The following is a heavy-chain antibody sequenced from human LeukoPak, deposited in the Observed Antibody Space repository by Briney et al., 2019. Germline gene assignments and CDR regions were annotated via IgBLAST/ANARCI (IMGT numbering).Heavy chain of an antibody. D-gene: IGHD3-10*01. Sequence: GGSLRLSCAASGFTFSSFGMHWVRQAPGKRLEWVAFIGYDGSNKYYADSVKGRFTISRDNSKNTLYLQMNSLRAEDTAVYYCAKDPARDYYGSGSLDYWGQGTLVTVSS. V-gene: IGHV3-30*02. CDR2: IGYDGSNK. CDR1: GFTFSSFG. CDR3: AKDPARDYYGSGSLDY. J-gene: IGHJ4*02.